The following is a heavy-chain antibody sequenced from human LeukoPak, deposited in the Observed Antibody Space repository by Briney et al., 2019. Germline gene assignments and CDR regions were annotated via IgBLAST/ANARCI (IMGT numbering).Heavy chain of an antibody. CDR1: GFTFSSYA. J-gene: IGHJ6*02. CDR3: ARDAGDRWELLPLYYYFGMDV. V-gene: IGHV3-30*04. Sequence: SGRSLRLSCAASGFTFSSYAMRWVRQAPGKGLEWVAVISYDGSNKYYADSVKGRFTISRDNSKNTLYLQMNSLRAEDTAVYYCARDAGDRWELLPLYYYFGMDVWGQGTTVTVSS. CDR2: ISYDGSNK. D-gene: IGHD1-26*01.